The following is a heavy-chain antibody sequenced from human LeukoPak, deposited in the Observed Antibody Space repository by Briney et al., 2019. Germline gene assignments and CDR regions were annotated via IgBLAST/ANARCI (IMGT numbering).Heavy chain of an antibody. CDR1: GFTFSSYW. Sequence: GGSLRLSCAASGFTFSSYWMSWVRQAPGKGLEWVANIKQDGSEKYYVDSVKGRFTISRDNAKNSLYLQMNSLRAEDTAVYYCASWGCSSSKGGYYYYYMDVWGKGTTVTVSS. D-gene: IGHD2-2*01. V-gene: IGHV3-7*01. CDR3: ASWGCSSSKGGYYYYYMDV. J-gene: IGHJ6*03. CDR2: IKQDGSEK.